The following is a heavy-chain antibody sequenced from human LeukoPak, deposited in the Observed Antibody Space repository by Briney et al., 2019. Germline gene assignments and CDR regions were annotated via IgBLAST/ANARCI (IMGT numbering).Heavy chain of an antibody. J-gene: IGHJ4*02. CDR1: GFTFSSYS. V-gene: IGHV3-48*04. CDR3: ARVGYCSGGSCYNFDY. CDR2: ISSSSSTI. D-gene: IGHD2-15*01. Sequence: GGSLRLSCAASGFTFSSYSMNWVRQAPGKGLEWVSYISSSSSTIYYADSVKGRFTISRDNAKNSLYLQMNSLRAEDTAVYYCARVGYCSGGSCYNFDYWGQGTLVTVSS.